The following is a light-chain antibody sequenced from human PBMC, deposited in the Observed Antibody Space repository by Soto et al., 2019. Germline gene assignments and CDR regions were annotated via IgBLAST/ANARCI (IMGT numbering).Light chain of an antibody. Sequence: QSVLTQPPSASGTPGQRVTISCSGSSSNIGSNTVNWYQQLRGTAPKLLIYQNYQRPSGVPDRFSGSTSGTSASLAISGLQSEDEADYYCATWDDSLNGRVFGGGTKLTVL. J-gene: IGLJ3*02. V-gene: IGLV1-44*01. CDR3: ATWDDSLNGRV. CDR2: QNY. CDR1: SSNIGSNT.